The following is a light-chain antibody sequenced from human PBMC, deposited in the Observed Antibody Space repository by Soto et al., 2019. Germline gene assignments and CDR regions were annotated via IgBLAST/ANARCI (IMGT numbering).Light chain of an antibody. V-gene: IGKV3-20*01. CDR2: GAS. J-gene: IGKJ2*01. Sequence: EIVLTQSPGTLSLSPGERATLSCRVSQNVSSNFLAWYKQKPGQAPRLLIYGASSRATGIPDRFSGSGSGIDFTLTINRLEPGDFAVHYCQQYGSSPYTFGQGTKLEIK. CDR1: QNVSSNF. CDR3: QQYGSSPYT.